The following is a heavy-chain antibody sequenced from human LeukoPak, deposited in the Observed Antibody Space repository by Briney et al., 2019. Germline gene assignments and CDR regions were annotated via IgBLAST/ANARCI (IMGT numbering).Heavy chain of an antibody. Sequence: GGSLRLSCAASGFTFSSYAMSWVRQAPGKGLEWVSAISGSGGSTYYADSVKGRFTISRDNSKNTLYLQMNSLRAEDTAVYYCAKDPHHYDSSGYYPLEYWGQGTLVTVSS. V-gene: IGHV3-23*01. CDR1: GFTFSSYA. D-gene: IGHD3-22*01. CDR2: ISGSGGST. J-gene: IGHJ4*02. CDR3: AKDPHHYDSSGYYPLEY.